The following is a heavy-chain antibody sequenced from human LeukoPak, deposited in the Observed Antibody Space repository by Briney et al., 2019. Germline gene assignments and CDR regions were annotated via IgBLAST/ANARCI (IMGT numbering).Heavy chain of an antibody. CDR3: ARNLGKTVNWFDP. D-gene: IGHD1-14*01. V-gene: IGHV3-21*01. Sequence: GGPLRLSCAASGFTFSSYSMNWVRQAPGKGLEWVSSISSSSSYIYYADSVKGRFTISRDNAKSSLYLQMNSLRAEDTAVYYCARNLGKTVNWFDPWGQGTLITVSS. CDR2: ISSSSSYI. J-gene: IGHJ5*02. CDR1: GFTFSSYS.